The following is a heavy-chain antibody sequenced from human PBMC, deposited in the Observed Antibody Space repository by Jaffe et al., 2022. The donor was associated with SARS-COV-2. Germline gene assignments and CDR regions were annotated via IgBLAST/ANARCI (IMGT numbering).Heavy chain of an antibody. CDR3: ARGPYSGSYWAGCFDY. J-gene: IGHJ4*02. CDR1: GFTFSSYA. Sequence: QVQLVESGGGVVQPGRSLRLSCAASGFTFSSYAMHWVRQAPGKGLEWVAVISYDGSNKYYADSVKGRFTISRDNSKNTLYLQMNSLRAEDTAVYYCARGPYSGSYWAGCFDYWGQGTLVTVSS. D-gene: IGHD1-26*01. CDR2: ISYDGSNK. V-gene: IGHV3-30-3*01.